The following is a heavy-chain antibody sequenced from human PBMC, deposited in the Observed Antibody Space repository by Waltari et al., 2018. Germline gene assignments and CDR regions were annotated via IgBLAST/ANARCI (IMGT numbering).Heavy chain of an antibody. V-gene: IGHV3-15*01. CDR2: IRSKTDGGTT. Sequence: VHLVESGGGLVLPGGSLRLSCAASAFTFSDAWISCVGQAPGKGLEWGGRIRSKTDGGTTDYAAPVKGRFTISRDESKNTLYLQMNSLKTEDTAVYYCTTHPPGPDYWGQGTLVTVSS. J-gene: IGHJ4*02. CDR1: AFTFSDAW. CDR3: TTHPPGPDY.